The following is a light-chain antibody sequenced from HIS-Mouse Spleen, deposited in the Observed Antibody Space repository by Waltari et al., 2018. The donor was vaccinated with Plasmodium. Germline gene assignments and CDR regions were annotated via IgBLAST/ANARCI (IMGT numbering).Light chain of an antibody. CDR1: HSVSSSY. V-gene: IGKV3-20*01. J-gene: IGKJ1*01. CDR2: GAS. CDR3: QQYGSSRT. Sequence: EIVLTQSPGTLSLSPGERATLPCRASHSVSSSYLAWYQQKPGQAPRLLIYGASSRATGIPDRFSGSGSGTDFTLTISRLEPEDFAVYYCQQYGSSRTFGQGTKVEIK.